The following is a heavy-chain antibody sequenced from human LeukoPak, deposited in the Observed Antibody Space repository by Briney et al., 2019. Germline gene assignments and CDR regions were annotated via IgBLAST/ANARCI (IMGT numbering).Heavy chain of an antibody. V-gene: IGHV4-39*07. CDR2: IYYSGST. J-gene: IGHJ6*02. CDR3: ARVSPYSYGLAALLGMDV. CDR1: GGSISSSSYY. Sequence: SETLSLTCTVSGGSISSSSYYWGWIRQPPGKGLEWIGSIYYSGSTYYNPSLKSRVTISVDTSKNQFSLKLSSVTAADTAVYYCARVSPYSYGLAALLGMDVWGQGTTVTVSS. D-gene: IGHD5-18*01.